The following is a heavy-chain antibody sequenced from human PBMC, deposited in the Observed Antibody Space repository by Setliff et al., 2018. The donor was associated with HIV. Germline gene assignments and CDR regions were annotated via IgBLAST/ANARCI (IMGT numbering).Heavy chain of an antibody. CDR2: IKQDGSEK. J-gene: IGHJ4*02. CDR3: AKRSPYYFDY. V-gene: IGHV3-7*03. Sequence: GGSLRLSCTASEFTFSRYWMSWVRQAPGKGLEWVANIKQDGSEKYYVDSVKGRFTISRDNAKNSLYLQMNSLRAEDTAVYYCAKRSPYYFDYWGQGTLVTVSS. D-gene: IGHD3-10*01. CDR1: EFTFSRYW.